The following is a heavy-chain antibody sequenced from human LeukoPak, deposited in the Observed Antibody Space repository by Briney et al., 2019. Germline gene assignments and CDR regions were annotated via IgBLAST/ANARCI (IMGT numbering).Heavy chain of an antibody. D-gene: IGHD2-15*01. CDR3: ARDSYPRAYFDY. CDR1: GFTFSSYA. J-gene: IGHJ4*02. CDR2: ISVNGGTT. Sequence: GGSLRLSCAASGFTFSSYAMTWVRQAPGKGLEWVSSISVNGGTTYYADSVKGRFTISRDSSKNTLYLQMNSLRAEDTAVYYCARDSYPRAYFDYWGQGTLVTVSS. V-gene: IGHV3-23*01.